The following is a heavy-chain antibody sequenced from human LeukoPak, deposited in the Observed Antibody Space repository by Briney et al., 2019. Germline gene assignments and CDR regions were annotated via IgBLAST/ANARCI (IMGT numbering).Heavy chain of an antibody. J-gene: IGHJ4*02. V-gene: IGHV1-18*01. D-gene: IGHD3-22*01. Sequence: ASAKVSCKASGYTFTSYGISWVRQAPGQGLEWMGWISAYNGNTNYAQKLQGRVTMTTDTSTSTAYMELRSLRSDDTAVYYCARDNPYYDSSGYYFFDYWGQGTLVTVSS. CDR2: ISAYNGNT. CDR1: GYTFTSYG. CDR3: ARDNPYYDSSGYYFFDY.